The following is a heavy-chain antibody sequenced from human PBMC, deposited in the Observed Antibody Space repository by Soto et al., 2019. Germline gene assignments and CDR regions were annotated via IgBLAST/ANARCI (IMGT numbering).Heavy chain of an antibody. CDR3: ARADGFGVFTPFMDS. V-gene: IGHV4-39*02. CDR2: VHYSGNT. CDR1: GDSISSGRFH. D-gene: IGHD3-3*01. Sequence: QLQLQESGPGLVKPSETLSLICSVSGDSISSGRFHWGWIRQPPGKGLEFIATVHYSGNTHYNPSLRSRVTIFVDTSKSHFSLRLSSVTAADTAVYYCARADGFGVFTPFMDSWGQGILVTVSS. J-gene: IGHJ4*02.